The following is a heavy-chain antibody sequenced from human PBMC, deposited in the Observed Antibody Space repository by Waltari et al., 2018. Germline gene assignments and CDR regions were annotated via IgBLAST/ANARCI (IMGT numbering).Heavy chain of an antibody. CDR1: GFTFSSYG. Sequence: QVQLVESGGGVVQPGGSLRLSCAASGFTFSSYGMHWVRQAPGKGLEWVAFIRDDGSNKYYADSVKGRFTISRDNSKNTLYLQMNSLRAEDTAVYYCARVVSSGYPDIWGQGTMVTVSS. CDR2: IRDDGSNK. CDR3: ARVVSSGYPDI. D-gene: IGHD6-19*01. J-gene: IGHJ3*02. V-gene: IGHV3-30*02.